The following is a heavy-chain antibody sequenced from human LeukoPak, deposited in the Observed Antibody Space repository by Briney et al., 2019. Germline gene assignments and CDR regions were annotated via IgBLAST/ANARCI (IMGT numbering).Heavy chain of an antibody. J-gene: IGHJ4*02. D-gene: IGHD3-10*01. Sequence: GGSLRLSCAAPGFTFSSYAMSWVRQAPGKGLEWVSAISGSGGSTYYADSVKGRFTISRDNSKNTLYLQMNSLRAEDTAVYYCARDYGSGSYPFDYWGQGTLVTVSS. CDR3: ARDYGSGSYPFDY. CDR1: GFTFSSYA. V-gene: IGHV3-23*01. CDR2: ISGSGGST.